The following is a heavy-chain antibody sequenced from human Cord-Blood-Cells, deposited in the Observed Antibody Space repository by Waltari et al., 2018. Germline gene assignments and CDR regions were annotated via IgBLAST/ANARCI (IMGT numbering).Heavy chain of an antibody. V-gene: IGHV4-4*07. CDR2: IYTSGST. J-gene: IGHJ6*03. CDR1: GGSISSYY. D-gene: IGHD3-22*01. CDR3: ARDNSSGYYYYYYYMDV. Sequence: QVQLQESGPGLVKPSETLSLTCPASGGSISSYYWSWIRQPAGKGLEWIGRIYTSGSTNYNPSLKSRVTMSVDTSKNQFSLKLSSVTAADTAVYYCARDNSSGYYYYYYYMDVWGKGTTVTVSS.